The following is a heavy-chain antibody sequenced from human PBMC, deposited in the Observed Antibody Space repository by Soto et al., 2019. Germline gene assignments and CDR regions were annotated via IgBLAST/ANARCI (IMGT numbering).Heavy chain of an antibody. CDR2: TYYRSKWYN. CDR3: ARAQAPHDADDCLDY. J-gene: IGHJ4*02. D-gene: IGHD2-21*02. CDR1: GDSVSSNSAG. Sequence: SQTLSLTCAISGDSVSSNSAGWNWIRQSPSRGLEWLGRTYYRSKWYNDYAVSVKSRITIKPDTSKNQFSLQLNSVTPEDTAVYYCARAQAPHDADDCLDYWGQGTLVTVSS. V-gene: IGHV6-1*01.